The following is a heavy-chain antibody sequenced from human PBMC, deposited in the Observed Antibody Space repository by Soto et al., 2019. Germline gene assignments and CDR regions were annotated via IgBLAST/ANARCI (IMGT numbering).Heavy chain of an antibody. D-gene: IGHD2-2*01. CDR1: GYPFRSYA. V-gene: IGHV1-18*04. J-gene: IGHJ5*02. CDR2: ISTYTGNT. CDR3: VRSDSTNSGGWFDA. Sequence: ASVKVSCKASGYPFRSYAISWVREAPGQGPEWMGWISTYTGNTNYPQKLQGRVTMTTDTSTSTAYMELRSLRSDDTAMYYCVRSDSTNSGGWFDAWGQGTLVTVSS.